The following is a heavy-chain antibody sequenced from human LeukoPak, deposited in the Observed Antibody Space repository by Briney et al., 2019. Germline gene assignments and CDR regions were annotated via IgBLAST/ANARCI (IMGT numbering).Heavy chain of an antibody. CDR1: GFTFSSYG. D-gene: IGHD3-10*01. CDR2: IYSGGST. CDR3: ASSLGFGESPADY. J-gene: IGHJ4*02. Sequence: GGSLRLSCAASGFTFSSYGMPWVRQAPGKGLEWASVIYSGGSTYYADSVKGRFTISRHNSKNTLYLQMNSLRAEDTAVYYCASSLGFGESPADYWGQGTLVTVSS. V-gene: IGHV3-53*04.